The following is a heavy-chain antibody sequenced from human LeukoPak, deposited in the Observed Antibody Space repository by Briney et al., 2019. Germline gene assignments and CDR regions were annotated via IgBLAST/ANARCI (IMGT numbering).Heavy chain of an antibody. V-gene: IGHV4-39*01. J-gene: IGHJ4*02. D-gene: IGHD6-6*01. CDR1: GGSISSSSYY. CDR2: TYYSGST. Sequence: SETLSLTCTVSGGSISSSSYYWGWIRQPPGKGLEWIGSTYYSGSTYYNPSLKSRVTISVDTSKNQFSLKLSSVTAADTAVYYCATLRDSSSSAHFDYWGQGTLVTVSS. CDR3: ATLRDSSSSAHFDY.